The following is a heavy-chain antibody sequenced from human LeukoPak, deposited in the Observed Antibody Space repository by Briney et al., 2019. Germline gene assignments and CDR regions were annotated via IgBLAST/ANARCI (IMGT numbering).Heavy chain of an antibody. CDR2: ISGSGGST. CDR3: ARLSYYYDSSGYPFDY. J-gene: IGHJ4*02. V-gene: IGHV3-23*01. D-gene: IGHD3-22*01. CDR1: GFTFSSYA. Sequence: GGSLRLSCAASGFTFSSYAMSWVRQAPGKGLEWVSAISGSGGSTYYADSVKGRFTISRDNSKNTLYLQMNSLRAEDTAVYYCARLSYYYDSSGYPFDYWGQGTLVTVSS.